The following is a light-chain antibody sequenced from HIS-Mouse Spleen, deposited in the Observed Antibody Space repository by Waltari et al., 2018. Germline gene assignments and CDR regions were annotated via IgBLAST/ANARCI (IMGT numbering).Light chain of an antibody. Sequence: QSALTQPPSVSGSPGQSVTISCTGTSSDVGSYNRVSWYQQPPGTAPKLMIYEVSNRPSGFPDRFSGSKSGNTASLTISGLQAEDEADYYCSSYTSSSTYVFGTGTKVTVL. V-gene: IGLV2-18*02. CDR2: EVS. CDR3: SSYTSSSTYV. CDR1: SSDVGSYNR. J-gene: IGLJ1*01.